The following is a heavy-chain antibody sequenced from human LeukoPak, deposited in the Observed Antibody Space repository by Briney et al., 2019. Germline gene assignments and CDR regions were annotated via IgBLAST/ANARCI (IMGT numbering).Heavy chain of an antibody. CDR1: GGSFSGHY. V-gene: IGHV4-59*11. Sequence: SETLSLTCAVYGGSFSGHYWSWIRQPPGKGLEWIGYIYYSGSTNYNPSLKSRVTISVDMSKNQFSLNLSTVTAADTAVYYCARATVVTPFDYWGQGTLVTVSS. J-gene: IGHJ4*02. CDR3: ARATVVTPFDY. CDR2: IYYSGST. D-gene: IGHD4-23*01.